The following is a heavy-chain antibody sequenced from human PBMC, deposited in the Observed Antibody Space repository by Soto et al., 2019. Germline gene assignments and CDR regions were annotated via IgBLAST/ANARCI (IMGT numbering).Heavy chain of an antibody. V-gene: IGHV3-49*04. CDR2: IRSKAYGGTT. J-gene: IGHJ4*02. D-gene: IGHD2-15*01. CDR3: WVGGINPPLIDY. Sequence: GGSLRRSCIASGFTFGDYAMSWVRQAPGKGLEWAGSIRSKAYGGTTEYAASVKGRFTISRDDSKSIAYLQMNSLKTEDTDVYYCWVGGINPPLIDYWGQGTLVTVSS. CDR1: GFTFGDYA.